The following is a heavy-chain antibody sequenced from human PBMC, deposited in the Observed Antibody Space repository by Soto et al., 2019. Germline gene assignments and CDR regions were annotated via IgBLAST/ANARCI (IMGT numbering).Heavy chain of an antibody. V-gene: IGHV3-30*03. Sequence: QVQLVESGGDVVQPGKSLRLSCAASGFNFGFFGMHWVRQAPGKGLEWVAFISGDGINTQYADSVRGRFTLSRDYSRKTMYLQMDRLRDEDTAIYYCARGNLSFDFDSWGLGTLVTVSS. CDR3: ARGNLSFDFDS. CDR2: ISGDGINT. J-gene: IGHJ4*02. CDR1: GFNFGFFG. D-gene: IGHD1-26*01.